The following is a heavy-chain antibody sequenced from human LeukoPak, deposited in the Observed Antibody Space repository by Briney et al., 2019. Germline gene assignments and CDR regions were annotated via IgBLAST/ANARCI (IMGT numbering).Heavy chain of an antibody. D-gene: IGHD3-22*01. V-gene: IGHV4-34*01. J-gene: IGHJ3*02. Sequence: PSETLSLTCAVYGGYFSGYYWSWIRQRPGKGLEWIGEVNHSGSTNYNPSLKSRVTISVDTSKNQFSLKLSSVTAADTAVYYCARGHYYYDSSGYHEWRGYAFDIWGQGTMVTVSS. CDR2: VNHSGST. CDR1: GGYFSGYY. CDR3: ARGHYYYDSSGYHEWRGYAFDI.